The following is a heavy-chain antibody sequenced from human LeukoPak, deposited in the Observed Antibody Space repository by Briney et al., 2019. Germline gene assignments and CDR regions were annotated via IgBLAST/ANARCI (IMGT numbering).Heavy chain of an antibody. CDR2: MNPNSGNT. Sequence: ASVTVSCKASGYTFTSYDINWVRQATGQGLEWMGWMNPNSGNTGYAQKFQGRVTITRNTSISTAYMELSSLRSEDTAVYYCARRGLAISWFDPRGQGTLVTVSS. CDR1: GYTFTSYD. CDR3: ARRGLAISWFDP. J-gene: IGHJ5*02. V-gene: IGHV1-8*03. D-gene: IGHD2-21*01.